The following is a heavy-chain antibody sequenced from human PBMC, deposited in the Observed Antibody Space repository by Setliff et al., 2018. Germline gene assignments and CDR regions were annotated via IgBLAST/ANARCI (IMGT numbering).Heavy chain of an antibody. D-gene: IGHD3-22*01. CDR1: GYSFTSYW. CDR3: ARHADYYDSSGYSVNDAFDI. CDR2: IYPGDSDT. Sequence: ESLKISCKGSGYSFTSYWIGWVRQMPGKGLEWMGIIYPGDSDTRYSPSFQGQATISADKSISTAYLQWSSLKASDTAMYYCARHADYYDSSGYSVNDAFDIWGQGTMVTVSS. J-gene: IGHJ3*02. V-gene: IGHV5-51*01.